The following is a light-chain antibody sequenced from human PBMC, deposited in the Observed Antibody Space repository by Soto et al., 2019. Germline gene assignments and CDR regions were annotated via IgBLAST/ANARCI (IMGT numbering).Light chain of an antibody. V-gene: IGKV3-20*01. J-gene: IGKJ1*01. CDR1: QSVGNN. Sequence: EIVLTQSPGTLSVSPGERTTLSCRASQSVGNNLAWYQQKPGQAPRLLIYGASNRATGIPDRFSGSGSGTDFTLTISRLEPEDFAVYYCQQYGSSGTFGQGTKVDIK. CDR3: QQYGSSGT. CDR2: GAS.